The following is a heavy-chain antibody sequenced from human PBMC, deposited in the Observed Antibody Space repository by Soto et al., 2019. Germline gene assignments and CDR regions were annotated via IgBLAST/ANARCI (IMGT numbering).Heavy chain of an antibody. CDR1: GFTFSRYS. CDR3: ARESEDLTSNFDY. CDR2: ISSTTNYI. Sequence: EVQLVESEGGLVRPGGSLRLSCAASGFTFSRYSMNWVRQAPGKGLEWVSSISSTTNYIYYADSMKGQFTVSRDNAKNSVYLDMNSLSAEDTAVYYCARESEDLTSNFDYWGQGTLVTVSS. V-gene: IGHV3-21*01. J-gene: IGHJ4*02.